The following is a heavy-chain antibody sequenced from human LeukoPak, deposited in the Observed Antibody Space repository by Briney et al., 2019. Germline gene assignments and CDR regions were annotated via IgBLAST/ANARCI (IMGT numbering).Heavy chain of an antibody. V-gene: IGHV1-46*01. J-gene: IGHJ4*02. CDR2: INPSGGST. CDR1: GYTFTSYY. CDR3: ARGRGAIVLMVYVLDRYYFDY. D-gene: IGHD2-8*01. Sequence: ASVKVSCKASGYTFTSYYMHWVRQAPGQGLEWMGIINPSGGSTSYAQKFQGRVTMTRDTSTSTVYMELSSLRSEDTAAYYCARGRGAIVLMVYVLDRYYFDYWGQGTLVTVSS.